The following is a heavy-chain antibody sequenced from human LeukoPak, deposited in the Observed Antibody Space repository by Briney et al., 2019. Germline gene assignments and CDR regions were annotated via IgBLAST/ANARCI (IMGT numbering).Heavy chain of an antibody. J-gene: IGHJ4*02. V-gene: IGHV4-34*01. CDR3: ATLGGLYYESHGYPDFDH. Sequence: SETLSLTCSVSGGSLSPYYWSWIRQPPGGGLEWLGETNQSGSTNYNPSLKSRVTISVEKFKNQFSLEVTSVTAADTAIYYCATLGGLYYESHGYPDFDHWGQGTLVTVSS. D-gene: IGHD3-22*01. CDR2: TNQSGST. CDR1: GGSLSPYY.